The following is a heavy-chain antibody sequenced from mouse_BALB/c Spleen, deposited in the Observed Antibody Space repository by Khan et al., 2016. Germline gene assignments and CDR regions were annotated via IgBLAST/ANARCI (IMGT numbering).Heavy chain of an antibody. Sequence: QVQLKVSGPGILQPSQTLSLTCYFSGFSLSTSGMGVSWIRQPSGMGLEWLAHIYWDDDKRYNASLTSRLTISKDTSSNQVFLKITNVETADTATYYCAADDSFAYWGQGTLVTVSA. CDR3: AADDSFAY. V-gene: IGHV8-12*01. CDR1: GFSLSTSGMG. CDR2: IYWDDDK. D-gene: IGHD2-13*01. J-gene: IGHJ3*01.